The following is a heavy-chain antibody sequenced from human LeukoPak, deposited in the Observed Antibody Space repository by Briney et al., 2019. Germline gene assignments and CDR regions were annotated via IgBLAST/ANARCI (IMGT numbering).Heavy chain of an antibody. CDR2: INHSGST. D-gene: IGHD4-17*01. CDR3: VSGTVTTRYFDY. CDR1: GFTFSSNW. J-gene: IGHJ4*02. V-gene: IGHV4-34*08. Sequence: PGGSLRLSCVASGFTFSSNWMSWVRQAPGKGLEWIGEINHSGSTNYNPSLKSRVTISVDTSKNQFSLKLSSVTAADTAVYYCVSGTVTTRYFDYWGQGTLVTVSS.